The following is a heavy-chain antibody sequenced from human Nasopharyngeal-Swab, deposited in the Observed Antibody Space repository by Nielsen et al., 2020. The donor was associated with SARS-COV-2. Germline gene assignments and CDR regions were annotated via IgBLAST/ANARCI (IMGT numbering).Heavy chain of an antibody. V-gene: IGHV3-53*01. CDR2: IYSRGET. D-gene: IGHD2-2*01. CDR3: AKDHLVLGDSTELAY. Sequence: GESLKISCEVSGFSVSYNYMSWVRQAPGKGLEWVAVIYSRGETHYTDSVRGRFTISRDNSKNMVNLQLNSLRAEDTAVYYCAKDHLVLGDSTELAYWGQGTLVTVSS. CDR1: GFSVSYNY. J-gene: IGHJ4*02.